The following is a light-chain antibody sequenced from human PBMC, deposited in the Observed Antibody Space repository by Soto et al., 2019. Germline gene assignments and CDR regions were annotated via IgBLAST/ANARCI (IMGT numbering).Light chain of an antibody. CDR1: QIVGGDT. Sequence: EIVLTQSPGTLSLSPGERATLSFGASQIVGGDTLAWFQQRPGQAPRLVIYGASNRAAGIPDRFSGSGSGTDFTLTVSRLEPEDFAMYYCQQYHWAPDTFGQGTRLEIK. CDR2: GAS. J-gene: IGKJ5*01. CDR3: QQYHWAPDT. V-gene: IGKV3-20*01.